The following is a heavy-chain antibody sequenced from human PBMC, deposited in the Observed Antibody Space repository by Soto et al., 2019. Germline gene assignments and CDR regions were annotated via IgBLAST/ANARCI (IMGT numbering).Heavy chain of an antibody. CDR3: ARDERGPGY. J-gene: IGHJ4*02. V-gene: IGHV3-53*01. CDR2: IYSGAGT. Sequence: EVQLAESGGGLIQPGESLRLSCAASGFTVSDNYMSWVRQAPGKGLEWVSVIYSGAGTYYADSVKGRFTISRDNSKNTLYLQMNSLRVEDTAVYYCARDERGPGYWGQGTLVTVSS. D-gene: IGHD3-10*01. CDR1: GFTVSDNY.